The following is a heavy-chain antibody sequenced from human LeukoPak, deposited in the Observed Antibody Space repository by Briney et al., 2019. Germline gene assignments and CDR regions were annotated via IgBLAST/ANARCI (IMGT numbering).Heavy chain of an antibody. D-gene: IGHD2/OR15-2a*01. CDR3: ARSQAPEYQYY. CDR2: ISSSGSTI. Sequence: GGSLRPSCAASGFTFSDYYMSWIRQAPGKGLEWVSYISSSGSTIYYADSVKGRFTISRDNAKNSLYLQMNSLRAEDTAVYYCARSQAPEYQYYWGQGTLVTVSS. V-gene: IGHV3-11*01. CDR1: GFTFSDYY. J-gene: IGHJ4*02.